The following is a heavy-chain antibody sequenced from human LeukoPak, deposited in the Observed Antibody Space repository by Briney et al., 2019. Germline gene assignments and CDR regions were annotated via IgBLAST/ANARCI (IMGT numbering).Heavy chain of an antibody. CDR3: ARDYYDSSGSDAFDI. Sequence: ASVKVSCKASGYTFTGYYMHWVRQAPGQGLEWMGWINPNSGGTNYAQKFQGRVTMTRDTSISTAYMELRRLRSDDTAVYYCARDYYDSSGSDAFDIWGQGTMVTVSS. V-gene: IGHV1-2*02. D-gene: IGHD3-22*01. CDR1: GYTFTGYY. CDR2: INPNSGGT. J-gene: IGHJ3*02.